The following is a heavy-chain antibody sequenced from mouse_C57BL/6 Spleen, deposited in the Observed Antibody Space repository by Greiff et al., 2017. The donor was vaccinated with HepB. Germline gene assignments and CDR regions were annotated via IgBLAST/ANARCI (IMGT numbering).Heavy chain of an antibody. CDR1: GFTFSSYG. V-gene: IGHV5-6*01. J-gene: IGHJ4*01. D-gene: IGHD1-1*01. Sequence: EVKLMESGGDLVKPGGSLKLSCAASGFTFSSYGMSWVRQTPDKRLEWVATISSGGSYTYYPDSVKGRCTISRDNAKNTLYLQMGSLKSEDTAMYYCARQGITTVVEGSMDYWGQGTSVTVSS. CDR2: ISSGGSYT. CDR3: ARQGITTVVEGSMDY.